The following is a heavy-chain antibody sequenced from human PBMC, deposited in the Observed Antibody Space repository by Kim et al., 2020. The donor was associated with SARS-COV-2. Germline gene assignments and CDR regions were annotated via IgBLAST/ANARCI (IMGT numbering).Heavy chain of an antibody. CDR1: GGSISSGGYY. V-gene: IGHV4-31*03. D-gene: IGHD3-3*01. Sequence: SETLSLTCTVSGGSISSGGYYWSWIRQHPGKGLEWIGYIYYSGSTYYNPSLKSRVTISVDTSKNQFSLKLSSVTAADTAVYYCARAMGITIFGVVIVNWFAPWGQGTLVTVSS. CDR2: IYYSGST. CDR3: ARAMGITIFGVVIVNWFAP. J-gene: IGHJ5*02.